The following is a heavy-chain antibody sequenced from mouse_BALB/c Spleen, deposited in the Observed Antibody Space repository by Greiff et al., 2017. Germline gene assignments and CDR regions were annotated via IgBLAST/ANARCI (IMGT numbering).Heavy chain of an antibody. J-gene: IGHJ4*01. CDR1: GFNIKDYY. D-gene: IGHD3-2*01. CDR3: ARGDSSGYYAMDY. CDR2: IDPENGNT. Sequence: VQLKQSGAELVRPGALVKLSCKASGFNIKDYYMHWVKQRPEQGLEWIGWIDPENGNTIYDPKFQGKASITADTSSNTAYLQLSSLTSEDTAVYYCARGDSSGYYAMDYWGQGTSVTVSS. V-gene: IGHV14-1*02.